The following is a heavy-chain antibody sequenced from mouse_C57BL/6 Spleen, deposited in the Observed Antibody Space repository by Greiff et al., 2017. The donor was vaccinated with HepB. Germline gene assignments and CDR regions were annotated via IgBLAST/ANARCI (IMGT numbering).Heavy chain of an antibody. V-gene: IGHV1-42*01. CDR2: INPSTGGT. CDR3: AREDGSSSFAY. CDR1: GYSFTGYY. D-gene: IGHD1-1*01. J-gene: IGHJ3*01. Sequence: EVKLMESGPELVKPGASVKISCKASGYSFTGYYMNWVKQSPEKSLEWIGEINPSTGGTTYNQKFKAKATLTVDKSSSTAYMQLKSLTSEDSAVYYCAREDGSSSFAYWGQGTLVTVSA.